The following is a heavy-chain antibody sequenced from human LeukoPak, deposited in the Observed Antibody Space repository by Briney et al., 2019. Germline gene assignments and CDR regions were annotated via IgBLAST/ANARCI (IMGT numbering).Heavy chain of an antibody. J-gene: IGHJ2*01. V-gene: IGHV3-74*01. CDR1: GFTFNTYW. Sequence: GGSLRLSCEASGFTFNTYWIHWVRQAPGKGLVWVSRVNEDGSETNYADSVKGRPTISRDNAKNTAYLEMDSLRVEGTAVYYCARAKPADFDLWGRGTLLTVSS. CDR2: VNEDGSET. CDR3: ARAKPADFDL.